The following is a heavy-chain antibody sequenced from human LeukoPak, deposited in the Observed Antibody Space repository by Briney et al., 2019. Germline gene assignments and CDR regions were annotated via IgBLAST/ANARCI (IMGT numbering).Heavy chain of an antibody. Sequence: GGPLRLSCAASGFTFRSNSVTWVPQAPGKGLEWVSSISSSSSYIYYADSVKGRFTISRDNAKNSLYLQMNSLRAEDTAVYYCARVDYSSGWYGFDYWGQGTLVTVSS. CDR3: ARVDYSSGWYGFDY. CDR2: ISSSSSYI. J-gene: IGHJ4*02. CDR1: GFTFRSNS. D-gene: IGHD6-19*01. V-gene: IGHV3-21*01.